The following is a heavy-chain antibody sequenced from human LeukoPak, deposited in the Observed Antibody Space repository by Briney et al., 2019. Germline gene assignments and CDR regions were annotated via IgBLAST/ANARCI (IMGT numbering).Heavy chain of an antibody. Sequence: GGSLRLSCAASGFTFSSYWMSWVRQAPGKGLEWVANIKQDGSEKYYVDSVKGRFTISRDNAKNSLYLQMNSLRAEDTAFYYCAKDINPLRYFDWLSPRFDYWGQGTLVTVSS. CDR2: IKQDGSEK. V-gene: IGHV3-7*03. CDR1: GFTFSSYW. D-gene: IGHD3-9*01. J-gene: IGHJ4*02. CDR3: AKDINPLRYFDWLSPRFDY.